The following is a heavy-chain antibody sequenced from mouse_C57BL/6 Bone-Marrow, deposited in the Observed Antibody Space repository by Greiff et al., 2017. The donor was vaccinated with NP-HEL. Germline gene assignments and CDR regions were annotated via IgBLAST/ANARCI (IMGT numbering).Heavy chain of an antibody. D-gene: IGHD2-4*01. CDR1: GYTFTSYW. Sequence: QVQLQQPGGELVRPGSSVKLSCKASGYTFTSYWMHWVKQRPIQGLEWIGNIDPSDSETHYNQKFKDKATLTVDKSSSTAYMQLSSLTSEDSAVYYCARGHYDYDWFAYWGQGTLVTVSA. CDR3: ARGHYDYDWFAY. CDR2: IDPSDSET. V-gene: IGHV1-52*01. J-gene: IGHJ3*01.